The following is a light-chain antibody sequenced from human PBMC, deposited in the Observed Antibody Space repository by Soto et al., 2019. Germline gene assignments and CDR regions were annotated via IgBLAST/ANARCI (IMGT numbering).Light chain of an antibody. CDR1: QSVSSSY. V-gene: IGKV3-20*01. CDR3: QQYGT. CDR2: GAS. J-gene: IGKJ4*01. Sequence: EIVLTQSPGTLSLSPGERATLSCRASQSVSSSYLAWYQQKPGQAPRLLIYGASGRATGIPDRFSGSGSGTDFTLTISRLEPEDFAVYYCQQYGTFGGGTKVEIK.